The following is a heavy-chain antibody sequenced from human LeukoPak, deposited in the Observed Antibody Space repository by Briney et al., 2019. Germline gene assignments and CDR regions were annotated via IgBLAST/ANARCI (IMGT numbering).Heavy chain of an antibody. CDR3: ARDRRDNGPRTPFDN. D-gene: IGHD1-1*01. V-gene: IGHV3-20*04. CDR1: GFPFDDYV. CDR2: ISGCGVST. Sequence: GGSLRLLCAVSGFPFDDYVEHWVRQAPGKGLEWVSDISGCGVSTYYADSVQGRFTISRDNAKNSLYLQMNSLRSEDTAVYYCARDRRDNGPRTPFDNWGQGTLVTVSS. J-gene: IGHJ4*02.